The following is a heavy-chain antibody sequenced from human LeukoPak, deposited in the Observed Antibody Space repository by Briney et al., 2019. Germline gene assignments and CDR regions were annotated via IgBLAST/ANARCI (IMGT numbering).Heavy chain of an antibody. J-gene: IGHJ3*02. CDR1: GFTFSSYA. V-gene: IGHV3-30*04. D-gene: IGHD3-3*01. CDR2: ISYDGSNK. CDR3: WKSAYYYPAFDI. Sequence: GGSLRLSCAASGFTFSSYAMHWFRQAPGKGLEWVAAISYDGSNKYYADSVKGRFTISRDNSKNTLYLQMNSLRAEDTAVYYCWKSAYYYPAFDIWGQGTMVTVSS.